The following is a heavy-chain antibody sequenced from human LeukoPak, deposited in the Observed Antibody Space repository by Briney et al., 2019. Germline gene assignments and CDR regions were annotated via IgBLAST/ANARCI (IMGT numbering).Heavy chain of an antibody. CDR2: ISAYNGNT. J-gene: IGHJ4*02. CDR3: ARDGVADPSERYFDY. CDR1: GYTFTSYG. V-gene: IGHV1-18*01. D-gene: IGHD3-3*01. Sequence: ASVKVPCKASGYTFTSYGISWVRQAPGQGLEWMGWISAYNGNTNYAQKLQGRVTMTTDTSTSTAYMELRSLRSDDTAVYYCARDGVADPSERYFDYWGQGTLVSVSS.